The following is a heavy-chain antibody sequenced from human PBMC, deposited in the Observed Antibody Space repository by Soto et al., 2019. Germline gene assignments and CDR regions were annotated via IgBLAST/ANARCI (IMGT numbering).Heavy chain of an antibody. D-gene: IGHD3-3*01. CDR2: ISYDGSNK. CDR1: GFTFSSYA. Sequence: PGGSLRLSCAASGFTFSSYAMHWVRQAPGKGLEWVAVISYDGSNKYYADSVKGRFTISRDNSKNTLYLQMNSLRAEDTAVYYCARGGYYDFWSGYYDCYFDYWGQGTLVTVSS. J-gene: IGHJ4*02. CDR3: ARGGYYDFWSGYYDCYFDY. V-gene: IGHV3-30-3*01.